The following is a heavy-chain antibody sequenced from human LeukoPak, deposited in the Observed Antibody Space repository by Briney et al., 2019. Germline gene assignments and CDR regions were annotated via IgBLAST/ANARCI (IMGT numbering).Heavy chain of an antibody. D-gene: IGHD2-2*01. J-gene: IGHJ3*02. CDR1: GYTFTGYY. V-gene: IGHV1-2*02. Sequence: APVKVSCKASGYTFTGYYMHWVRQAPGQGLEWMGWINPNSGGTNYAQKFQGRVTMTRDTSIGTAYMELSRLRSDDTAVYYCARHCSSTSCYDAFDIWGQGTMVTVSS. CDR3: ARHCSSTSCYDAFDI. CDR2: INPNSGGT.